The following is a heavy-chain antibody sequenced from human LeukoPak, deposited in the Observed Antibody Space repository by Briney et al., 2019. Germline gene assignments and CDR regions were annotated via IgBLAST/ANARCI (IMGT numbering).Heavy chain of an antibody. D-gene: IGHD5-18*01. CDR1: GFTLSPWW. CDR3: ARGDGYHIY. J-gene: IGHJ4*02. Sequence: PGGSLRLSCAASGFTLSPWWMTWVREAPGKGLEWVANIKQDGSDKYYVDSVKGRFTISRDNAKNSLYLQMNSLRAEDTAVYYCARGDGYHIYWGQGTLVTVSS. V-gene: IGHV3-7*01. CDR2: IKQDGSDK.